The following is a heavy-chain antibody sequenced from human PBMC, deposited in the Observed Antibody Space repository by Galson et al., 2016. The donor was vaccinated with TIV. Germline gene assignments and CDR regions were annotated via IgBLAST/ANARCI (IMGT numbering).Heavy chain of an antibody. Sequence: SVKVSCKASAYSFIDYYMHWVRQAPGQGLEWMGRINPNSGATNYAQKFQGRVTMTRDTSSSTAYMELSRLGSDDTAIYYCARGVLGVVGATDYWGQGTLVTVSS. J-gene: IGHJ4*02. V-gene: IGHV1-2*06. CDR3: ARGVLGVVGATDY. CDR2: INPNSGAT. CDR1: AYSFIDYY. D-gene: IGHD1-26*01.